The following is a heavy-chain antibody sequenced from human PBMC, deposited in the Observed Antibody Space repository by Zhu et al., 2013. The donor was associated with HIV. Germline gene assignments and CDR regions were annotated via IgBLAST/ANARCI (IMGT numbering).Heavy chain of an antibody. V-gene: IGHV1-69*01. Sequence: QVQLVQSGAEVKKPGSSVKVSCKASGGTFSSYAISWVRQAPGQGLEWMGGIIPIFGTANYAQKFQGRVTITADESTSTAYMELSSLRSEDTAVYYCARDHYSYENYYYYGMDVWGQGTTVTVSS. CDR1: GGTFSSYA. CDR2: IIPIFGTA. D-gene: IGHD5-18*01. J-gene: IGHJ6*02. CDR3: ARDHYSYENYYYYGMDV.